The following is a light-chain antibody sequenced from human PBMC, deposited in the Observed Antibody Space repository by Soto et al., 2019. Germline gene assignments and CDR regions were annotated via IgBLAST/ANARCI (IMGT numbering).Light chain of an antibody. CDR1: SSNIGANYD. Sequence: QSVLTQPPSVSGAPGRRVTISCTGSSSNIGANYDVHWYQQFPGTAPKLLIYGNSNRPSGVPDRFSGSRSGTSASLAITGLQPEDEADYYCQSYDTPVYVFGGGTKLTVL. V-gene: IGLV1-40*01. CDR3: QSYDTPVYV. CDR2: GNS. J-gene: IGLJ2*01.